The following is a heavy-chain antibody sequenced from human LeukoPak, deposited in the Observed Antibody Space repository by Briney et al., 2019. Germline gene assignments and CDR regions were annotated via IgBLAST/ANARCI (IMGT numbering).Heavy chain of an antibody. J-gene: IGHJ4*02. D-gene: IGHD6-13*01. CDR1: GFTFSSYA. Sequence: GGSLRLSCAASGFTFSSYAMHWVRQAPGKGLEWVAFIPFDGGNKYYADSVKGRFTISRDNSKNTLYLQMNSLRAEDTAVYYCAKYCGYSSSWYKLGFDYWGQGTLVTVSS. CDR3: AKYCGYSSSWYKLGFDY. CDR2: IPFDGGNK. V-gene: IGHV3-30*02.